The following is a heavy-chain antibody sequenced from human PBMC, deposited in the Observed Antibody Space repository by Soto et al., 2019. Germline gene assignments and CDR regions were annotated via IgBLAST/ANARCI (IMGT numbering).Heavy chain of an antibody. J-gene: IGHJ4*02. D-gene: IGHD3-22*01. CDR1: GFTFSNYG. CDR2: ISSSSSTI. CDR3: AKDDEFLNYYDSSGTTGYFDY. V-gene: IGHV3-48*01. Sequence: PGGSLRLSCEASGFTFSNYGINWVRQAPGKGLEWVSHISSSSSTIYYAESVKGRFSISRDNSKNTLYLQMNSLRGEDTAVYYCAKDDEFLNYYDSSGTTGYFDYWGQGTLVTVSS.